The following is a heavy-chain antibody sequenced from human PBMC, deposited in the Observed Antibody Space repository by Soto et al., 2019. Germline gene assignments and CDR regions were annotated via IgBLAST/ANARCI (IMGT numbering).Heavy chain of an antibody. D-gene: IGHD2-15*01. J-gene: IGHJ4*02. V-gene: IGHV1-18*01. CDR1: GYTFTSYG. CDR2: ISAYNGNT. CDR3: ARDTPSLGYCSGGSCYSNFDY. Sequence: ASVKVSRKASGYTFTSYGISWVRQAPGQGLEWMGWISAYNGNTNYAQKLQGRVTMTTDTSTSTAYMELRSLRSDDTAVYYCARDTPSLGYCSGGSCYSNFDYWGQGTLVTVSS.